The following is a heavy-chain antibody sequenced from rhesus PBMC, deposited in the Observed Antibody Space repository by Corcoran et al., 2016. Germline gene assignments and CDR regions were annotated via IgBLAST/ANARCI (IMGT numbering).Heavy chain of an antibody. V-gene: IGHV4-93*02. CDR3: ATRRSGTPFDY. CDR1: GGSISSSNW. J-gene: IGHJ4*01. D-gene: IGHD2-27*01. CDR2: IYGSGGST. Sequence: QVQLQESGPAVVKPSETLSLTCAVSGGSISSSNWWSWIRQSPGKGLEWIGGIYGSGGSTEYNPSLQSRVTISIDTSKNQFSLKLSSVTAADTAVYYCATRRSGTPFDYWGQGVLVTVSS.